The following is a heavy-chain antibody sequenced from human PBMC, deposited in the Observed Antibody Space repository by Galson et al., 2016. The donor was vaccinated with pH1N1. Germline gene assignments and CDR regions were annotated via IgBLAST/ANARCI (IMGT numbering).Heavy chain of an antibody. Sequence: QSGAEVKKPGESLKISCKGPGYTYWIARVRQMPGKGLELMGIIYPGDSDTTYSPSFQGQVTISADKSISTAYLQWSSLKASDTAMYSCASRLGSSWSFDMWGQGTMVTVSS. CDR2: IYPGDSDT. CDR1: GYTYW. V-gene: IGHV5-51*01. CDR3: ASRLGSSWSFDM. D-gene: IGHD5/OR15-5a*01. J-gene: IGHJ3*02.